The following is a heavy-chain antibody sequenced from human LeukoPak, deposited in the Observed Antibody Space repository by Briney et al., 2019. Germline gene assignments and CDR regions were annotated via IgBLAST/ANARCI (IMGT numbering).Heavy chain of an antibody. CDR3: ARDIRAPTHIAARRGNAFDI. Sequence: KASETLSLTCAVSGGSFSGYYWTWIRQPPGKGLEWIGEINHSGRANYSPSLSSRVTISLDMSEHQFSLKLTSVTAADTAVYYCARDIRAPTHIAARRGNAFDIWGQGTMVTVSS. V-gene: IGHV4-34*01. J-gene: IGHJ3*02. CDR1: GGSFSGYY. D-gene: IGHD6-6*01. CDR2: INHSGRA.